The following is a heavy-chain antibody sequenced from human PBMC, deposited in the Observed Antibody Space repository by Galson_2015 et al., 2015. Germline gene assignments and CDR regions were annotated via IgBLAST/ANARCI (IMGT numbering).Heavy chain of an antibody. CDR3: ATVPWGLLGGKYYYYGMDV. D-gene: IGHD1-26*01. J-gene: IGHJ6*02. Sequence: SVKVSCKVSGYTLTELSMHWVRQAPGKGLEWMGGFDPEDGETIYAQKFQGRVTMTEDTSTDTAYMELSSLRSEDTAVYYCATVPWGLLGGKYYYYGMDVWGQGTTVTVSS. CDR2: FDPEDGET. CDR1: GYTLTELS. V-gene: IGHV1-24*01.